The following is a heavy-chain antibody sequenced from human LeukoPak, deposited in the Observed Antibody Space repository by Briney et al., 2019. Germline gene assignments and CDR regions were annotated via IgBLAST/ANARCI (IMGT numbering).Heavy chain of an antibody. Sequence: SETLSLTCTVSGGSMSGSSYYWGWIRQPPGKGLEWIGSISYSGNAYYTPSLKSRVTISVDTSKNQFSLKLSSVTAADTAVYYCARGPDAFDIWGQGTMVTVSS. CDR1: GGSMSGSSYY. J-gene: IGHJ3*02. CDR2: ISYSGNA. CDR3: ARGPDAFDI. V-gene: IGHV4-39*07.